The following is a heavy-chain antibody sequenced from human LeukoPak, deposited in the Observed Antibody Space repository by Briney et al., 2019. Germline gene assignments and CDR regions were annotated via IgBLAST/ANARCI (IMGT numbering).Heavy chain of an antibody. CDR3: AGGGEAARSLAY. Sequence: GGSLRLSCAASGVTSNYITWVRQAPGKGLEWVSVIYNGGTTYYADSVKGRFTISRDNSKSTLFVYLQMNSLRTDDTALYYCAGGGEAARSLAYWGQGALVTVSS. CDR2: IYNGGTT. J-gene: IGHJ4*02. V-gene: IGHV3-66*02. CDR1: GVTSNY. D-gene: IGHD6-6*01.